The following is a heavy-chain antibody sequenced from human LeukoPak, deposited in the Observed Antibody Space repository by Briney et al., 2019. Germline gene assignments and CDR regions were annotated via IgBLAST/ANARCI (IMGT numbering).Heavy chain of an antibody. D-gene: IGHD2/OR15-2a*01. V-gene: IGHV3-23*01. Sequence: PWGSLRLSCAASGFTFSDYAMNWVRQAPGKGLEWVSTSYYGTHYADPVKGRFIISRDHSKSMLYLQMNSRSAADTAIYFCANRYFSECWGQGILVTVPS. J-gene: IGHJ4*02. CDR1: GFTFSDYA. CDR2: SYYGT. CDR3: ANRYFSEC.